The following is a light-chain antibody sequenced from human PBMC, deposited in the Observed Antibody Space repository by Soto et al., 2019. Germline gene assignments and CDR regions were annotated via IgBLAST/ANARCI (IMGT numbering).Light chain of an antibody. CDR3: QQYNSYAWT. CDR2: DAS. V-gene: IGKV1-5*01. Sequence: DIQMTQSPSSLSASVRDRVTITCRASQSISSYLNWYQQKPGKAPKLLIYDASSLESGVPSRFSGSGSGTEFTLTISSLQPDDFATYYCQQYNSYAWTFGQGTKVDIK. CDR1: QSISSY. J-gene: IGKJ1*01.